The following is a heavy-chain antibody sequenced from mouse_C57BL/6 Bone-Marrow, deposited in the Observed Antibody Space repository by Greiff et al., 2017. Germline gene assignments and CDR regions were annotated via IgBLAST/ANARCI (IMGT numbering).Heavy chain of an antibody. CDR1: GFTFSDFY. Sequence: EVKLQESGGGLVQSGRSLRLSCATSGFTFSDFYMEWVRQAPGKGLEWIAASRNKANDYTTEYSASVKGRFIVSRDTSQSILYRQMNALRAEDTAIYYCARDEFAYWGQGTLVTVSA. V-gene: IGHV7-1*01. CDR3: ARDEFAY. CDR2: SRNKANDYTT. J-gene: IGHJ3*01.